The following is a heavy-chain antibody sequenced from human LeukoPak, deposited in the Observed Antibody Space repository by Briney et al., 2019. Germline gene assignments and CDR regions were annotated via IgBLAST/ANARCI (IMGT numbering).Heavy chain of an antibody. CDR1: GYTFTSYD. CDR3: ARVRDDFWSGSPYYFDY. V-gene: IGHV1-8*01. J-gene: IGHJ4*02. D-gene: IGHD3-3*01. CDR2: MNPNSGNT. Sequence: GASVKVSCKASGYTFTSYDINWVRQAPGQGLEWMGWMNPNSGNTGYAQKFQGRVTMTRNTSISTAYMELSSLRSEDTAVYYCARVRDDFWSGSPYYFDYWGQGTLVTVSS.